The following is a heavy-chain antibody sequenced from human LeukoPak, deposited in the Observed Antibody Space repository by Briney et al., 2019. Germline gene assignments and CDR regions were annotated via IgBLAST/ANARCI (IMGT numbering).Heavy chain of an antibody. CDR1: GFTFSSYS. CDR2: ISSSSTYI. Sequence: GGSRRLSCAASGFTFSSYSMNWVRQAPGKGLEWVSSISSSSTYIHYADSVKGRFTISRDNAKNSLYLQMNSLRAEDTAVYYCARDVVLMSMDVWGQGTTVTVSS. CDR3: ARDVVLMSMDV. D-gene: IGHD2-8*01. J-gene: IGHJ6*02. V-gene: IGHV3-21*01.